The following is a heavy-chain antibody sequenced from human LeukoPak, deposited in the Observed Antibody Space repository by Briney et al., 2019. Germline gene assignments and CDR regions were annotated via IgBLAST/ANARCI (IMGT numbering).Heavy chain of an antibody. CDR1: GGSITNYY. CDR2: IYYAGNT. V-gene: IGHV4-59*01. D-gene: IGHD5-18*01. J-gene: IGHJ6*02. CDR3: ARGPGSPSGDNYGRPLDY. Sequence: SETLSLTCTVSGGSITNYYWSWIRQPPGKGLEYIGYIYYAGNTNYNPSLNSRVTISVDTSKKQFSLKLNSVTAADTAVYFCARGPGSPSGDNYGRPLDYWGQETTGTVSS.